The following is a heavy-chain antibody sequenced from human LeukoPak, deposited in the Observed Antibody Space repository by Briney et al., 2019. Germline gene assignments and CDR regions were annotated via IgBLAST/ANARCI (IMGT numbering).Heavy chain of an antibody. Sequence: PSETLSLTCAVYGGSFSGYYWSWIRQPPGKGLEWIGEINHSGSTNYNPSLKSRVTISVDTSKNQFSLKLSSVTAADTAVYYCARGAGSGSYGYWGQGTLVTVSS. V-gene: IGHV4-34*01. CDR1: GGSFSGYY. J-gene: IGHJ4*02. D-gene: IGHD3-10*01. CDR2: INHSGST. CDR3: ARGAGSGSYGY.